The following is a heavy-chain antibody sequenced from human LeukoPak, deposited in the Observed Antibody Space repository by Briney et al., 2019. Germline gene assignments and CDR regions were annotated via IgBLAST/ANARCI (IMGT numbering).Heavy chain of an antibody. CDR3: ARRSGEYYYYMDV. D-gene: IGHD2-15*01. V-gene: IGHV4-34*01. J-gene: IGHJ6*03. CDR2: INHNGNT. CDR1: GVSFSGYY. Sequence: SETLSLTCTVYGVSFSGYYWSWIRQPPGKGLEWIGEINHNGNTNYNPSLKSRVTISVDTSKNQFSLKLSSVTAADTAVYYCARRSGEYYYYMDVWGKGTTVTVSS.